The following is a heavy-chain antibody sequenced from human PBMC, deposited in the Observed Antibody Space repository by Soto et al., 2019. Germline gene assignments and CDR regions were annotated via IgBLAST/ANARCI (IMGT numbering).Heavy chain of an antibody. V-gene: IGHV4-61*01. D-gene: IGHD3-9*01. Sequence: SETLSLTCTVSGGSVSSGSYYWSWIRQPPGKGLEWIGYIYYSGSTNYSPSLKSRVTISVDTSKNQFSLKLSSVTAADTAVYYCVRAKARYFDWLSPPASDAFDIWGQGTMVTVSS. CDR2: IYYSGST. CDR3: VRAKARYFDWLSPPASDAFDI. CDR1: GGSVSSGSYY. J-gene: IGHJ3*02.